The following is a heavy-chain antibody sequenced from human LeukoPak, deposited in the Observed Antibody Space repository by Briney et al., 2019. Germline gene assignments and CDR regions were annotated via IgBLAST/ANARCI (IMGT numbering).Heavy chain of an antibody. J-gene: IGHJ4*02. CDR2: IKPDGSEK. Sequence: GGSLRLSCAASGFTFSIYWMTWVPQNPGKRLEWIANIKPDGSEKYYVDSVKGRFTISRDNAKNSLYLQLNSLRAEDTAMYYCARDDYGDYFFDFWGQGTLVTVSS. V-gene: IGHV3-7*01. CDR3: ARDDYGDYFFDF. CDR1: GFTFSIYW. D-gene: IGHD4-17*01.